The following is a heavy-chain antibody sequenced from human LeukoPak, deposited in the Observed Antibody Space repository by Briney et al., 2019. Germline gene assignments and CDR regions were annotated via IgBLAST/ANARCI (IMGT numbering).Heavy chain of an antibody. CDR3: ARGPLVRLPSSFDP. CDR2: LNPNSGNT. V-gene: IGHV1-8*01. Sequence: ASVKVSCKASGYTFTSYDINWVRQATGQGLEWMGWLNPNSGNTGSAQRFQGRVTMTRDTSRSTAYMELRSLTSEDTAVYYCARGPLVRLPSSFDPWGQGTLVTVSS. J-gene: IGHJ5*02. D-gene: IGHD3-16*02. CDR1: GYTFTSYD.